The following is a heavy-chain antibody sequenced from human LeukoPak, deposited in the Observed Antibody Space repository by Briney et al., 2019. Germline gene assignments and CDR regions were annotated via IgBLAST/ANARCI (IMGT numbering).Heavy chain of an antibody. J-gene: IGHJ4*02. Sequence: SGTLSLTCTVSRYSISSGYYWGWIRQPPGRGLGWIGNIYHSGSTYYNPSHKSPLTITTDTSKNQFYLNMPSVTAADTDVYYCATLPLAGAVNFSGQGAMVTVSS. CDR2: IYHSGST. D-gene: IGHD3-16*01. CDR3: ATLPLAGAVNF. V-gene: IGHV4-38-2*02. CDR1: RYSISSGYY.